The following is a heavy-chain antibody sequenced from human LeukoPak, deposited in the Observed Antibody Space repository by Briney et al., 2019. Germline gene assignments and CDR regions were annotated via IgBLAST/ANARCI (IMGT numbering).Heavy chain of an antibody. CDR1: GASISNYY. CDR2: IHSSGGS. V-gene: IGHV4-4*09. J-gene: IGHJ6*03. CDR3: ARLDRYYYFYMDV. Sequence: SETLSLTCTVSGASISNYYWSWIRQTPEKGLEWMGHIHSSGGSSYYPSLKSRLTLSIDTSRNQLSLKLPSVTAADTAVYYCARLDRYYYFYMDVWGKGTTVTVSS.